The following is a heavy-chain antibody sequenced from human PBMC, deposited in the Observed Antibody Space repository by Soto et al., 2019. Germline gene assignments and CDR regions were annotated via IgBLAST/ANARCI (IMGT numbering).Heavy chain of an antibody. CDR3: ARVSDIDCSSTSCYRHWFDP. D-gene: IGHD2-2*01. CDR2: ISSSSSYI. Sequence: GGSLRLSCAASGFTFSSYSMNWVRQAPGKGLEWVSSISSSSSYIYYADSVKGRFTISRDNAKNSLYLQMNSLRAEDTAVYYCARVSDIDCSSTSCYRHWFDPWGQGTLVTVSS. J-gene: IGHJ5*02. CDR1: GFTFSSYS. V-gene: IGHV3-21*01.